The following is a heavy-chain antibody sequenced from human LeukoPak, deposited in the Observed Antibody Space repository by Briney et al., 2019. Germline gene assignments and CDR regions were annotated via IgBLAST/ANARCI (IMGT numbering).Heavy chain of an antibody. CDR1: GFTFSSYW. V-gene: IGHV3-7*01. J-gene: IGHJ1*01. CDR3: AREVYCSSTSCYTGYFQH. D-gene: IGHD2-2*02. CDR2: IKQDGSEK. Sequence: GGSLRLSCAASGFTFSSYWMSWVRQAPGKGLEWVGNIKQDGSEKYYVDSVKGRFNISRDNAKNSLYLQMNSLRAEDTAVYYCAREVYCSSTSCYTGYFQHWGQGTLVTVSS.